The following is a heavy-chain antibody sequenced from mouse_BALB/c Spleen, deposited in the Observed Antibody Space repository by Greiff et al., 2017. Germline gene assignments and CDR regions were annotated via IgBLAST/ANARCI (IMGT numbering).Heavy chain of an antibody. CDR3: ARQYRYDDFDY. CDR2: ISYDGSN. Sequence: EVQLQESGPGLVKPSQSLSLTCSVTGYSITSGYYWNWIRQFPGNKLEWMGYISYDGSNNYNPSLKNRISITRDTSKNQFFLKLNSVTTEDTATYYCARQYRYDDFDYWGQGTTLTVSS. J-gene: IGHJ2*01. V-gene: IGHV3-6*02. CDR1: GYSITSGYY. D-gene: IGHD2-14*01.